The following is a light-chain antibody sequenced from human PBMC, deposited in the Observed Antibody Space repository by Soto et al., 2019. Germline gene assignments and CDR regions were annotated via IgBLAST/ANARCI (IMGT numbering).Light chain of an antibody. CDR1: SSDVGAYNY. CDR2: EVY. Sequence: QSALTQPPSASGSPGQSVTISCTGTSSDVGAYNYVSWYQQHPGKAPKLIIYEVYKRPSGVPDRFSGFKSGNTASLIVSGLQPEDEAAYYCRSYPGINIFVVFGGGTKLNVL. V-gene: IGLV2-8*01. CDR3: RSYPGINIFVV. J-gene: IGLJ2*01.